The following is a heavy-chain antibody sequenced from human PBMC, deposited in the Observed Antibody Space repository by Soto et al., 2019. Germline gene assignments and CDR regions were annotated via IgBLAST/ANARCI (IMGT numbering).Heavy chain of an antibody. Sequence: QVQLQQWGAGLLKPSETLSLTCAVYGGSFSGYYWSWIHQPPGKGLEWIGEINHSGSTNYNPSLKSRVTISVDTSKNQFSLKLSSVTAADTAVYYCASEEVPTVTTKYFQHWGQGTLVTVSS. J-gene: IGHJ1*01. CDR3: ASEEVPTVTTKYFQH. CDR1: GGSFSGYY. D-gene: IGHD4-17*01. CDR2: INHSGST. V-gene: IGHV4-34*01.